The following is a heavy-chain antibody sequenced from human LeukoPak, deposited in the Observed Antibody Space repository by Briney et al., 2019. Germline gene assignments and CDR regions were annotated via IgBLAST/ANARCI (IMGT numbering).Heavy chain of an antibody. J-gene: IGHJ1*01. V-gene: IGHV1-69*01. CDR2: IIPIFGTA. CDR3: VRGDNVVSTAILLLRY. CDR1: GGTFSSYA. Sequence: SVKVSCKASGGTFSSYAISWVRQAPGQGLEWMGGIIPIFGTANYAQKFQGRVTITADESTSTAYMELSSLSSDDTAVYYCVRGDNVVSTAILLLRYWGQGTLVAVTS. D-gene: IGHD2-21*01.